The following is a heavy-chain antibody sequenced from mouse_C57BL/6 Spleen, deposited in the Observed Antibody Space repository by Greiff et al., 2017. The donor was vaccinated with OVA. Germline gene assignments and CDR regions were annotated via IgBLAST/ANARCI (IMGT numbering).Heavy chain of an antibody. CDR2: ISNGGGST. CDR3: ARQGAYDYDYFDY. Sequence: EVQLQESGGGLVQPGGSLKLSCAASGFTFSDYYMYWVRQTPEKRLEWVAYISNGGGSTYYPDTVKGRFTISRDNAKNTLYLQMSRLKSEDTAMYYCARQGAYDYDYFDYWGQGTTLTVSS. V-gene: IGHV5-12*01. J-gene: IGHJ2*01. D-gene: IGHD2-4*01. CDR1: GFTFSDYY.